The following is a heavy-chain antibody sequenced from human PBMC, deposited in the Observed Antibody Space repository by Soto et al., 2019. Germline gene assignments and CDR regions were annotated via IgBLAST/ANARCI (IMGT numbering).Heavy chain of an antibody. CDR2: ISYAGSNK. CDR3: ARAYYYDSSGYLDY. CDR1: GFTFSSYA. D-gene: IGHD3-22*01. J-gene: IGHJ4*02. Sequence: PGGSLRLSCAASGFTFSSYAMQWVRQAPGKGLEWVAVISYAGSNKYYADSVKGRFTISRDNSKNTLYLQMNSLRAEDTAVYYCARAYYYDSSGYLDYWGQGTMVTVSS. V-gene: IGHV3-30-3*01.